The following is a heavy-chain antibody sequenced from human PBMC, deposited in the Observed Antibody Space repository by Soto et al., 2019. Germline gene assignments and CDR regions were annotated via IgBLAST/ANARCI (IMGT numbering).Heavy chain of an antibody. CDR3: AEIMMS. CDR1: GLRVSSFA. V-gene: IGHV3-23*01. CDR2: VNGDGTAT. Sequence: EVQLLESGGGLVQPGGSLRLYCAASGLRVSSFAMTWVRQAPGKGLEWISSVNGDGTATYYANSVKGRFTISRDTSKNTLYRQMDSLRADDTAVYYCAEIMMSWGQGTLVTVSS. D-gene: IGHD3-16*01. J-gene: IGHJ4*02.